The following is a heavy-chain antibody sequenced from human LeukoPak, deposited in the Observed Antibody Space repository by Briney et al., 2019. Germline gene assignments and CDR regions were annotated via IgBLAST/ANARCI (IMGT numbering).Heavy chain of an antibody. CDR2: IYPGDSDT. CDR3: ARPPTGRNYYFDY. Sequence: GESLKISCKASGYSFTTYWIGWVRQMPGKGLEWMGIIYPGDSDTRYSPSFQGQVTISVDKSISTAYLQWTSLKASDTAMYYCARPPTGRNYYFDYWGQGALVTVSS. D-gene: IGHD1-1*01. J-gene: IGHJ4*02. V-gene: IGHV5-51*01. CDR1: GYSFTTYW.